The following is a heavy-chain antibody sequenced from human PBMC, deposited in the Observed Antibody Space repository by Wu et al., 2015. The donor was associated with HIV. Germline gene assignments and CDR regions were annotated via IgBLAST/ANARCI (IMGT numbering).Heavy chain of an antibody. CDR3: ARDTAAWLLGQALDY. D-gene: IGHD3-22*01. CDR2: IIPIFGRA. CDR1: GYTFTDHY. V-gene: IGHV1-69*18. Sequence: QVQVVQSGAELKKPGASVKVSCTASGYTFTDHYIHWVRQAPGQGLEWMGRIIPIFGRANYAQKFQDRVTVTADESTRTAYMELSSLRSGDTAVYYCARDTAAWLLGQALDYWGQGTLVTVSS. J-gene: IGHJ4*02.